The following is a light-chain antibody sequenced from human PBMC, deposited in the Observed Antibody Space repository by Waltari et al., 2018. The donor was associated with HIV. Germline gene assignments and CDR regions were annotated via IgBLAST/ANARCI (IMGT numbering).Light chain of an antibody. CDR3: QHYNRYSRT. J-gene: IGKJ1*01. Sequence: DIQMTQSPSTLSASVGDRVTITCRASQSITSWLAWYQQKPGKAPKLLIYKASSLESGVPSRFSGSGSGTEFTLTITSLQPDDFASYYCQHYNRYSRTFGQGTKVEIK. CDR1: QSITSW. V-gene: IGKV1-5*03. CDR2: KAS.